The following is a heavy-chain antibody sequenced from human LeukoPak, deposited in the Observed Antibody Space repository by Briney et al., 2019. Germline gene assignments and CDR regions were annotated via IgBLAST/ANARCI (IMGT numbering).Heavy chain of an antibody. D-gene: IGHD3-3*01. CDR2: IYFDGNT. CDR3: AAVNGNFWIAYHYIEA. Sequence: PSETLSLTCTVSGGSISSSSYYWCWLRQPPGKGLEWIGSIYFDGNTFYNPSLKSRITISLDMSKNQFSLKLNSVTATDTAVYYCAAVNGNFWIAYHYIEAWGQGTLVSVSS. V-gene: IGHV4-39*01. CDR1: GGSISSSSYY. J-gene: IGHJ4*02.